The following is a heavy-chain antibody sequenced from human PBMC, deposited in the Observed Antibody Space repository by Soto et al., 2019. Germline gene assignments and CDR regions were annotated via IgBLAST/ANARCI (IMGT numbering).Heavy chain of an antibody. J-gene: IGHJ4*02. Sequence: ASVKVSCKVSGYTLTELSMHWVRQAPGKGLEWMGGFDPEDGETIYAQKFQGRVTMTEDTSTDTAYMELSSLRSEDTAVYYCATGRYYDSSVQPTFDYGGQGTLVTVSS. V-gene: IGHV1-24*01. D-gene: IGHD3-22*01. CDR3: ATGRYYDSSVQPTFDY. CDR1: GYTLTELS. CDR2: FDPEDGET.